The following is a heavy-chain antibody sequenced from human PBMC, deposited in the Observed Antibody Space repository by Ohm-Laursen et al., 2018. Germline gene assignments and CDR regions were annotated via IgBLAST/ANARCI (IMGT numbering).Heavy chain of an antibody. CDR2: ISGSGGST. CDR3: VTFGINWALSY. Sequence: GSLRLSCAAFGFTFSIYATSWVRQAPGKGLEWVSAISGSGGSTYYADSVRGRFTISRDNAKNTLFLQMNSLRTEDTAVYYCVTFGINWALSYWGQGILVTVSS. D-gene: IGHD1-1*01. J-gene: IGHJ4*02. CDR1: GFTFSIYA. V-gene: IGHV3-23*01.